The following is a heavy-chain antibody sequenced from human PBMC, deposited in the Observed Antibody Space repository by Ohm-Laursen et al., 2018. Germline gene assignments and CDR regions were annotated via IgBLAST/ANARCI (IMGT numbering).Heavy chain of an antibody. V-gene: IGHV3-11*01. CDR3: ARLLSGSSPEDY. Sequence: SLRLSCAASGFTFSDSYMNWVRQAPGKGLEWVSSISSSSSYIYYADSVKGRFTISRDNAKNSLYPQMNSLRPEDTAVYYCARLLSGSSPEDYWGQGTLVTVSS. J-gene: IGHJ4*02. D-gene: IGHD1-26*01. CDR1: GFTFSDSY. CDR2: ISSSSSYI.